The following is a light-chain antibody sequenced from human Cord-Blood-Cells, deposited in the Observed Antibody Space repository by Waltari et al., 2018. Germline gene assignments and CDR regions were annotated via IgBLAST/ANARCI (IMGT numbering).Light chain of an antibody. CDR1: SSDVGGYNY. Sequence: QSALTQPASVSGSPGQPITISCTGTSSDVGGYNYVSWYQQHPGKAPKLMIYDVSNRPSGFSNRFSGSKSGNTPSLTISGLQAEDEADYYCSSYTSSSTYVFGTGTKVTVL. CDR2: DVS. J-gene: IGLJ1*01. CDR3: SSYTSSSTYV. V-gene: IGLV2-14*03.